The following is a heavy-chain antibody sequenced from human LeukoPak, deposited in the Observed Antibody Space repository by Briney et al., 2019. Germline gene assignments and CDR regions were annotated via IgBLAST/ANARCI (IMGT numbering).Heavy chain of an antibody. D-gene: IGHD5-12*01. J-gene: IGHJ4*02. CDR2: INPNSGGT. CDR3: ARSGRGTYYYFDL. V-gene: IGHV1-2*02. Sequence: ASVKVSCKASGYTFTGYYMHWVRQAPGQGLEWMGWINPNSGGTNYAQKFQGRVTMTRDTSISTAYMELKSLTSADTAVYYCARSGRGTYYYFDLWGQGTLVTVSS. CDR1: GYTFTGYY.